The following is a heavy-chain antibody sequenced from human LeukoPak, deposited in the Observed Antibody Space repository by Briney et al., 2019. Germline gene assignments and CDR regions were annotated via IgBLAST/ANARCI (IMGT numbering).Heavy chain of an antibody. CDR2: MNPNNGNT. V-gene: IGHV1-8*01. Sequence: GASVKVSCKASGYIFTSYDINWVRQATGQGLEWMGWMNPNNGNTGYAEKFQGRVTMTRDTSINTVYMELSSLRSEDTAVYYCARVWQQPPGYYYYGMDVWGQGTTVTVSS. CDR3: ARVWQQPPGYYYYGMDV. D-gene: IGHD6-13*01. J-gene: IGHJ6*02. CDR1: GYIFTSYD.